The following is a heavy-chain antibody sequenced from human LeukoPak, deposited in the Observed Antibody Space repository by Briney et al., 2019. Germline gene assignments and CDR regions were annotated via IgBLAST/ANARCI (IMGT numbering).Heavy chain of an antibody. J-gene: IGHJ4*02. CDR1: GFTFSTYA. CDR2: ITGGADTT. D-gene: IGHD3-22*01. V-gene: IGHV3-23*01. Sequence: AGGSLTLSCTASGFTFSTYAMSWVRQAPGKGMEWDSVITGGADTTSYADSVKGRFTISRDNAKNTLYLQMNSLRAEDTAVYYCAKGQYYYDRSAYRKGGGPYYFDYWGQGTLVTVS. CDR3: AKGQYYYDRSAYRKGGGPYYFDY.